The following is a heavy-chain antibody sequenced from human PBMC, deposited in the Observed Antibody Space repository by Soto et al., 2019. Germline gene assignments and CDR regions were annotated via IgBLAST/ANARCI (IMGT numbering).Heavy chain of an antibody. CDR3: ARGIAAAGLEAYYGMDV. J-gene: IGHJ6*02. Sequence: ASVKVSCKASGGTFSSYAISWVRQAPGQGLEWMGGIIPIFGTANYAQKFQGRVTITADESTSTAYMELSSLRSEDTAVYNCARGIAAAGLEAYYGMDVWGQGTTVTVSS. CDR1: GGTFSSYA. V-gene: IGHV1-69*13. D-gene: IGHD6-13*01. CDR2: IIPIFGTA.